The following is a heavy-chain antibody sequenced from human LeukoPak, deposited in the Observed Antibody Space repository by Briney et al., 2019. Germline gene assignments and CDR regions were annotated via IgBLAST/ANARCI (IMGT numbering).Heavy chain of an antibody. V-gene: IGHV4-59*01. CDR3: ARGRGSGWFDP. CDR2: IYYSGST. CDR1: GGSISSYY. D-gene: IGHD3-10*01. Sequence: SETLSLTCTVSGGSISSYYWSWIRQPPGKGLEWIGYIYYSGSTNYNPSLKSRVTIPVDTSKNQFSLKLRSVTAADTAVYYCARGRGSGWFDPWGQGTLVTVSS. J-gene: IGHJ5*02.